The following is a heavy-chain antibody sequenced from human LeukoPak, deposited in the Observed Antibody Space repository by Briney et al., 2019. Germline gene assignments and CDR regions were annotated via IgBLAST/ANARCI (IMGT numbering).Heavy chain of an antibody. CDR3: AGQAWGMDV. CDR2: INHSGST. CDR1: GGSFSGYY. Sequence: KPSETLSLTCAVYGGSFSGYYWSWIRQPPGKGLEWIGEINHSGSTNYNPTLKSRVTISVDTSKNQFSLKLSSVTAADTAVYYCAGQAWGMDVWGQGTTVTVSS. V-gene: IGHV4-34*01. J-gene: IGHJ6*02.